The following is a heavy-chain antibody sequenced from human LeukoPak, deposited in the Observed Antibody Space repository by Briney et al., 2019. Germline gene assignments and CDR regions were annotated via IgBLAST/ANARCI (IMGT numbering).Heavy chain of an antibody. CDR2: IYYGGST. CDR3: ARSLGGATSWFDY. CDR1: GGSISSSNYY. D-gene: IGHD1-26*01. J-gene: IGHJ4*02. V-gene: IGHV4-39*01. Sequence: SETLSLTCTVSGGSISSSNYYWGWIRQPPGKGLEWIGSIYYGGSTYYNPSLKSRVTISVDTSKNQFSLKLSSVSAADTAVYYCARSLGGATSWFDYWGQGTLVTVSS.